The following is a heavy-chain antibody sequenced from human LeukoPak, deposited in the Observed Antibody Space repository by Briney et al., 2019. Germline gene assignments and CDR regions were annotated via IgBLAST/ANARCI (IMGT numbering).Heavy chain of an antibody. CDR2: ISARNTYI. J-gene: IGHJ4*02. CDR3: TRDRSRAEDD. V-gene: IGHV3-21*01. CDR1: GFSFSGHS. D-gene: IGHD1-14*01. Sequence: GGSLRLSCVASGFSFSGHSMNWVRQAPGKGLEWVSHISARNTYIYYADSVKGRFTVSRDNAKNSLYLEMNSLRGEDTAVYYCTRDRSRAEDDWGQGTLVTVSS.